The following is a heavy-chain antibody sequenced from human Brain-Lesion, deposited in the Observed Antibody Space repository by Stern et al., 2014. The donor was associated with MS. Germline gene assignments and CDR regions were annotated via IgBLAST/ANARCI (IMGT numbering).Heavy chain of an antibody. CDR1: GFTFTSSA. CDR2: IVVGSGNT. CDR3: AADPTTGSSSWYYIPNWFDP. J-gene: IGHJ5*02. D-gene: IGHD6-13*01. Sequence: QLVQSGPEVNKPGTSVKVSCKASGFTFTSSAVQWVRQARGQRLEWVGGIVVGSGNTNYAQKFQERVTITRDMSTSTAYMELSSLRSEDTAVYYCAADPTTGSSSWYYIPNWFDPWGQGTLVTVSS. V-gene: IGHV1-58*01.